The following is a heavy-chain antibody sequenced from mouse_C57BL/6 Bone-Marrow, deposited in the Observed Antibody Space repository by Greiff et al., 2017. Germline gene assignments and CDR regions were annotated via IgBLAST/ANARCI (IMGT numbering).Heavy chain of an antibody. CDR1: GYTFTSYW. D-gene: IGHD1-1*01. V-gene: IGHV1-59*01. Sequence: QVQLQQPGAELVRPGTSVTLSCKASGYTFTSYWMHWVKQRPGQGLEWIGVIDPSDSSTNYNQKFKGKATLTVNPSSSTAYMLLSSLTSEDAAVCYCARSPYYYGSSPFDDWGKGTTLTVSS. CDR3: ARSPYYYGSSPFDD. CDR2: IDPSDSST. J-gene: IGHJ2*01.